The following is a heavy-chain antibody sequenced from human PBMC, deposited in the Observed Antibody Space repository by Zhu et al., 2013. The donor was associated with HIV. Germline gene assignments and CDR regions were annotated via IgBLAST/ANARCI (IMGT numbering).Heavy chain of an antibody. V-gene: IGHV1-69*01. CDR2: IIPMFGTT. D-gene: IGHD3-3*01. J-gene: IGHJ4*02. CDR1: GGTLNSYA. Sequence: QVQLVQSGAEVKKPGSSVKVSCKASGGTLNSYATSWVRQAPGQGPEWMGGIIPMFGTTNYAQNFQGRVTITADESKTTSYMELSGLTSADTAVYYCARGEEGFLEYLLLLWGQGTLVTVSS. CDR3: ARGEEGFLEYLLLL.